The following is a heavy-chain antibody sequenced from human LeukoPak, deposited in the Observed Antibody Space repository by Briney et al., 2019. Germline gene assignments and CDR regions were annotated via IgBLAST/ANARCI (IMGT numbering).Heavy chain of an antibody. CDR2: IYYSGST. V-gene: IGHV4-59*08. CDR3: AAQSLCSGGSCYSIFPFDI. D-gene: IGHD2-15*01. Sequence: SETLSLTCTVSGGSISSYYWSWIRQPPGKGLEWIGYIYYSGSTNYNPSLKSRATISVDTSKNQFSLKLSSVTAADTAVYYCAAQSLCSGGSCYSIFPFDIWGQGTMVTVSS. J-gene: IGHJ3*02. CDR1: GGSISSYY.